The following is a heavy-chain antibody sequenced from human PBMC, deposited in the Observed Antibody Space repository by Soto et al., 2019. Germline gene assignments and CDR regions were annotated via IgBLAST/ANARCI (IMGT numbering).Heavy chain of an antibody. V-gene: IGHV4-59*01. CDR2: VYYTGST. CDR3: ARSVAVPGAHIDY. D-gene: IGHD6-19*01. J-gene: IGHJ4*02. CDR1: GGSISGSY. Sequence: SETLSLTCSVSGGSISGSYWSWIRQSPGKGLEWLGYVYYTGSTNYSPSLRSRVSISVDTSKNEFSLRLSSVAAADTAVYFCARSVAVPGAHIDYWGQGTQVTVSS.